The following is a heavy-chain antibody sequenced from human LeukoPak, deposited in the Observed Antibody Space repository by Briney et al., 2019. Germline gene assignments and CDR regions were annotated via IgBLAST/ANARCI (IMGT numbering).Heavy chain of an antibody. Sequence: SETLSLICIVSGGSISSSSYYWGWIRQPPGRGLEWLGDIHSSGSTHYNASLKSRVTISVDTSKNQFSLRLSSVTASDRAVYYCARLQPCTSSWGRGSAYLDYWGQGTLVSVSS. V-gene: IGHV4-39*01. J-gene: IGHJ4*02. CDR3: ARLQPCTSSWGRGSAYLDY. D-gene: IGHD6-13*01. CDR1: GGSISSSSYY. CDR2: IHSSGST.